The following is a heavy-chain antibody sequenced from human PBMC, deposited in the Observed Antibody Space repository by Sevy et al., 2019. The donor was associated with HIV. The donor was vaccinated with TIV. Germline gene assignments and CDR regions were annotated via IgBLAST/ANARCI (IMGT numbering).Heavy chain of an antibody. CDR1: GFTFSSYA. CDR2: ISYDGSNK. V-gene: IGHV3-30-3*01. J-gene: IGHJ4*02. Sequence: GGSLRLSCAASGFTFSSYAMHWVRQAPGKGLEWVAVISYDGSNKYYADSVKGRFTISRDNSKNTLYLQMNSLRAEDTAVYYCARDQDGAVAGTLLHPLDYWGQGTLVTVSS. D-gene: IGHD6-19*01. CDR3: ARDQDGAVAGTLLHPLDY.